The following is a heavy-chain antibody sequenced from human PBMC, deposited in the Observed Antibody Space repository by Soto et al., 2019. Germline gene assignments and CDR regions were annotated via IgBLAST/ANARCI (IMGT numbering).Heavy chain of an antibody. D-gene: IGHD3-9*01. J-gene: IGHJ5*02. V-gene: IGHV1-69*05. CDR2: IIPIIGTA. Sequence: ASVKVSCKASGGTFSSYAISWVRQAPGQGLEWMGGIIPIIGTANYAQKFQGRVTMTRNKSTSTAYMELSSLRSEDTAVYYCARGSGPNVRYFDWLLSTNWFDPWGQGTLVTVSS. CDR3: ARGSGPNVRYFDWLLSTNWFDP. CDR1: GGTFSSYA.